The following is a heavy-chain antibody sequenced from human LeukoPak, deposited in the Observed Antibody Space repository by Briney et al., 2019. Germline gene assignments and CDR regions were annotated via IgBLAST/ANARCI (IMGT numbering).Heavy chain of an antibody. CDR1: GFTFSSYW. Sequence: PGGSLRLSCAASGFTFSSYWMSWVRQAPGKGLEWVANIKQDGSEKYYVDSVKGRFTISRDNAKNSLYQQMNSLRAEDTAVYYCARTGTYYDILTGYTRLFDYWGQGTLVTVSS. CDR3: ARTGTYYDILTGYTRLFDY. J-gene: IGHJ4*02. V-gene: IGHV3-7*01. CDR2: IKQDGSEK. D-gene: IGHD3-9*01.